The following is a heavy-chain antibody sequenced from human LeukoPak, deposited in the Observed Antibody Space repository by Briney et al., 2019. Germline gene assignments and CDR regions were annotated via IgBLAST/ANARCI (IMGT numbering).Heavy chain of an antibody. V-gene: IGHV3-21*01. J-gene: IGHJ6*02. CDR1: GFTFSSYS. D-gene: IGHD3-10*01. CDR3: ARDRGGGDGMDV. Sequence: NPGGSLRLSCAASGFTFSSYSMNWVRQAPGKGLEWVSSISSSSSYIYYADSVKGRFTISRDNAKNSLYLQMNGLRAEDTAVYYCARDRGGGDGMDVWGQGTTVTVSS. CDR2: ISSSSSYI.